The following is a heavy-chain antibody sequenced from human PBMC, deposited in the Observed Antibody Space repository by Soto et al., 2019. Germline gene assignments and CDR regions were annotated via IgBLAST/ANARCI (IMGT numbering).Heavy chain of an antibody. D-gene: IGHD4-17*01. CDR3: ARIVTLVTTYNYYGMDV. J-gene: IGHJ6*02. Sequence: QVQLQESGPGLVKPSQTLSLTCTVSGGSISNSDHYWNWIRQRPGKGLEWIGFIYYTGSTYYNPSLRSRVTISVDTSKNQFSLKLSSVTAADTAVYYCARIVTLVTTYNYYGMDVWDQGTTVTVSS. CDR1: GGSISNSDHY. CDR2: IYYTGST. V-gene: IGHV4-31*03.